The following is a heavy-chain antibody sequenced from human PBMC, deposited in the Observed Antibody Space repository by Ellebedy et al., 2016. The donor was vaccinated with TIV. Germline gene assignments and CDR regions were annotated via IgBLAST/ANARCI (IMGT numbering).Heavy chain of an antibody. J-gene: IGHJ4*02. D-gene: IGHD5-18*01. CDR2: ISSSGDSI. CDR3: AGDQGRGYTY. Sequence: GGSLRLSCAASGFTFSDYYMTWIRQAPGKGLEWVSPISSSGDSIYYADSVKGRFTISRDNAKNSVYLQMNSLRAEDTAVYYCAGDQGRGYTYWGQGTLVTVSS. CDR1: GFTFSDYY. V-gene: IGHV3-11*01.